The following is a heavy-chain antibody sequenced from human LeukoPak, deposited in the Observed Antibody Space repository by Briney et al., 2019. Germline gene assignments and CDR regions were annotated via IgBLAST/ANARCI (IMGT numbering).Heavy chain of an antibody. CDR3: AKDGFRFGESYNWFDP. CDR2: IRYDGSNK. J-gene: IGHJ5*02. Sequence: GGSLRLSCAASGFIYSSYGMHWVRQAPGKGLEWVAFIRYDGSNKYYADSVKGRFTISRDNSKNTLYLQMNSPRAEDTAVYYCAKDGFRFGESYNWFDPWGQGTLVTVSS. CDR1: GFIYSSYG. V-gene: IGHV3-30*02. D-gene: IGHD3-10*01.